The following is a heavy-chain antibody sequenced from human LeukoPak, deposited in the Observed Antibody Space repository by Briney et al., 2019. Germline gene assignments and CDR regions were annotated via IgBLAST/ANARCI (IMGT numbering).Heavy chain of an antibody. J-gene: IGHJ5*02. V-gene: IGHV4-34*01. CDR2: IYYSGST. D-gene: IGHD2-15*01. CDR3: ARSGVGRLDWFDP. CDR1: GGSFSGYY. Sequence: PSETLSLTCAVYGGSFSGYYWGWIRQPPGKGLEWIGRIYYSGSTYYNPSLKSRVTISVDTSKNQFSLKLSSVTAADPAVYYCARSGVGRLDWFDPWGQGTLVTVSS.